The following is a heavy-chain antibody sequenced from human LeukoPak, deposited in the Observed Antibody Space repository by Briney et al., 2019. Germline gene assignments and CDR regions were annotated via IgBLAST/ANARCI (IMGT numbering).Heavy chain of an antibody. V-gene: IGHV4-30-4*01. CDR1: GGSISSGDYY. Sequence: PSETLSLTCTVSGGSISSGDYYWSWIRQPPGKGLEWIGYIYYSGSTYYNPSLKSRVTISVDTSKNQFSLKLSSVTAADTAAYYCAREFYSNYGWFDPWGQGTLVTVSS. D-gene: IGHD4-11*01. J-gene: IGHJ5*02. CDR2: IYYSGST. CDR3: AREFYSNYGWFDP.